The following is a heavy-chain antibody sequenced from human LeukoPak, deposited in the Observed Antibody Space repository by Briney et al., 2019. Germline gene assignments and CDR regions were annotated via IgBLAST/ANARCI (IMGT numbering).Heavy chain of an antibody. J-gene: IGHJ4*02. Sequence: GESLKISCQASGYSFTKYWIGWVGQMPGKGLEWMGIIYPGDSDTRYSPSSQGQVPISADKSISTAYLQWSSLQASDTAMYHCVRLFRNWSDGGVDQWGQGTLVTVSS. D-gene: IGHD1-1*01. CDR2: IYPGDSDT. V-gene: IGHV5-51*01. CDR1: GYSFTKYW. CDR3: VRLFRNWSDGGVDQ.